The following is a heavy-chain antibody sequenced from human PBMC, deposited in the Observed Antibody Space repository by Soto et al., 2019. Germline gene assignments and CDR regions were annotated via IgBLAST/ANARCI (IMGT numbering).Heavy chain of an antibody. Sequence: SQTLSLTCAISGDSVSSNSAAWNWIRQSPSRGLEWLGRTYYRSKWYNHYAVSVKSRITVNPHTSKNEISLQLSSVTAADTAVYYCARENEHGDYAYFDYWGQGTLVTVSS. J-gene: IGHJ4*02. V-gene: IGHV6-1*01. CDR3: ARENEHGDYAYFDY. CDR1: GDSVSSNSAA. D-gene: IGHD4-17*01. CDR2: TYYRSKWYN.